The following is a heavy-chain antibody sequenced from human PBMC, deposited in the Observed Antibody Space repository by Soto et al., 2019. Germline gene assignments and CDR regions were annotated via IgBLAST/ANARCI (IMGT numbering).Heavy chain of an antibody. J-gene: IGHJ4*02. CDR3: ARNRNEGAVAGPKNYYIDH. CDR1: GGSISSYY. Sequence: SETLSLTCTVSGGSISSYYWSWIRQPPGKGLEWIGYIYYSGSTNYNPSLKSRVTISVDTSKNQFSLKLSSVTAADTAVYYCARNRNEGAVAGPKNYYIDHSGQATLVTVSS. D-gene: IGHD6-19*01. V-gene: IGHV4-59*01. CDR2: IYYSGST.